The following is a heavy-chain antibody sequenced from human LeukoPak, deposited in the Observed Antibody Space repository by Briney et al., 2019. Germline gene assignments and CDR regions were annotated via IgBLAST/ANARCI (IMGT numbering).Heavy chain of an antibody. V-gene: IGHV4-38-2*02. CDR2: MYHSGSA. D-gene: IGHD2-8*01. CDR3: ARDEGNCTNGVCYFGGWFDP. CDR1: DYSISSGYY. Sequence: KPSETLSLTCTVSDYSISSGYYWGWIRQPPGMGLEWIGSMYHSGSAYYNPSLKSRVTISVDTSKNQFSLKLSSVTAADTAVYYCARDEGNCTNGVCYFGGWFDPWGQGTLVTVSS. J-gene: IGHJ5*02.